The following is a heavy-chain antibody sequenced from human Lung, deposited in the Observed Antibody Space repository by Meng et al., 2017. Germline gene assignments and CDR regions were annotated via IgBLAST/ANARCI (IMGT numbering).Heavy chain of an antibody. D-gene: IGHD3-22*01. V-gene: IGHV2-5*02. CDR1: GSSLSTSGVV. CDR2: IYWDDEE. Sequence: QITLKESGPALVKPTQTLTLTCTLSGSSLSTSGVVVGWIRQPPGKALEWLALIYWDDEERYSPSLKSRLTITKDTSKNHVVLTMTNMDPVDTATYYCAHSWGSGYYFGPLDYWGQGTLVTVSS. CDR3: AHSWGSGYYFGPLDY. J-gene: IGHJ4*02.